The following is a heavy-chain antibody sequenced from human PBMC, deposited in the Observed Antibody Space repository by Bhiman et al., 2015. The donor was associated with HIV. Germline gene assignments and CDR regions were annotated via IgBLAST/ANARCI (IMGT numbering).Heavy chain of an antibody. D-gene: IGHD5-18*01. CDR3: VRGYTYSNRLLGFDY. CDR2: IKSKTDGGTT. Sequence: EVQLVESGGGLVKPGGSLRLSCAASGFTFSQAWMSWVRQVPGKGLEWVGRIKSKTDGGTTDYATPVKGRFTISRDDSKNMLYLQMNSLKTEDTAVYYCVRGYTYSNRLLGFDYWGQGTLVTVSS. J-gene: IGHJ4*02. V-gene: IGHV3-15*01. CDR1: GFTFSQAW.